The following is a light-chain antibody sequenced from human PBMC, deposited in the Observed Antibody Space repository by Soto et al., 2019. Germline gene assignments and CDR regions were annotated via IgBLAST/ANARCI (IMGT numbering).Light chain of an antibody. V-gene: IGLV1-51*01. CDR2: DSN. CDR3: GVWDDSLTLYV. CDR1: SSNIEKYF. J-gene: IGLJ1*01. Sequence: QSALAQPPSVSAAPGQTVTISCSGSSSNIEKYFVSWYQQLPGAAPKLLIYDSNKRPSGIPERFSASKSGTSATLGITGLQTGDEADYYCGVWDDSLTLYVFGPGTKVTVL.